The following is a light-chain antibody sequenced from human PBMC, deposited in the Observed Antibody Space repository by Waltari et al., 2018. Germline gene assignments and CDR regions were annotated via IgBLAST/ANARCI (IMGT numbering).Light chain of an antibody. CDR3: QQRSNWPLIT. CDR2: DAS. Sequence: IVLTQSPATLSLSPGERATPSCRASQSVSSYLAWYQQKPGQAPRLLIYDASNRATGIPARFSGSGSGTDFTLTISSLEPEDFAVYYCQQRSNWPLITFGQGTRLEIK. J-gene: IGKJ5*01. CDR1: QSVSSY. V-gene: IGKV3-11*01.